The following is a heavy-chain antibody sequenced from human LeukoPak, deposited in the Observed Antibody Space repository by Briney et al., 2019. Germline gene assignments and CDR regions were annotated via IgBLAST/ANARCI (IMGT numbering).Heavy chain of an antibody. V-gene: IGHV5-51*01. CDR2: IYPGDSDT. J-gene: IGHJ4*02. D-gene: IGHD2-2*01. CDR3: TRQAGYCSSTSCSGGSIDY. Sequence: GESLKISCKGSGYSFTSYWIGWLRQMPGKGLEWMGIIYPGDSDTRYSPSFQGQVTISVDKSISTAYLQWSSLKASDTAMYYCTRQAGYCSSTSCSGGSIDYWGQGTLVTVSS. CDR1: GYSFTSYW.